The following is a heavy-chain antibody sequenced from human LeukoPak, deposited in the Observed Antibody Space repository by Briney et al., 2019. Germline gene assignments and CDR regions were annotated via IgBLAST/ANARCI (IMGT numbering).Heavy chain of an antibody. CDR2: ISPSDSST. CDR3: AKRGSGEDY. V-gene: IGHV3-23*01. D-gene: IGHD6-19*01. CDR1: GFTFSNYA. Sequence: GGSPRLSCAASGFTFSNYAMSWVRQAPGKGLDWVSTISPSDSSTYYADSVKGRFTISRDNSKNTLYLQMNSLRAEDTAVYYCAKRGSGEDYWGQGTLVTVSS. J-gene: IGHJ4*02.